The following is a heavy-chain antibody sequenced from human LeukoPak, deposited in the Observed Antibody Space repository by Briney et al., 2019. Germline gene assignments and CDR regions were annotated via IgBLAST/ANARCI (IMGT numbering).Heavy chain of an antibody. CDR2: ISWNSGSI. CDR3: ALERYGSGGFDY. D-gene: IGHD2-15*01. J-gene: IGHJ4*02. CDR1: GFTFDDYA. V-gene: IGHV3-9*01. Sequence: PGGSLRLSCAASGFTFDDYAMHWVRQAPGKGLEWVSGISWNSGSIGYADSVKGRFTISRDNAKNSLYLQMNSLRAEDTAVYYCALERYGSGGFDYWGQGTLVTVSS.